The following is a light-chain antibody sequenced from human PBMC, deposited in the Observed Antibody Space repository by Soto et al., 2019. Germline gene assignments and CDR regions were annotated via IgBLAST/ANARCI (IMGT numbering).Light chain of an antibody. CDR2: DIS. Sequence: VMTQSPRTLSVSPGERATLSCRASQTVSRNLAWYQQRPGQAPRLLIYDISNRAAGVPARFSGSGSETEFTLTIRSLQSEDCAVYFCQQYNNWPSFGQGTRLEN. V-gene: IGKV3-15*01. CDR3: QQYNNWPS. J-gene: IGKJ5*01. CDR1: QTVSRN.